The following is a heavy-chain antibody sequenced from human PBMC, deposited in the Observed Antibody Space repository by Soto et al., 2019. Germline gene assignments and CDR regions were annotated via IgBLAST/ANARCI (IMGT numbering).Heavy chain of an antibody. J-gene: IGHJ6*02. D-gene: IGHD2-2*01. Sequence: PGESLKISCKGSGYSFTSYWISWVRQMPGKGLEWMGRIDPSDSYTNYSPSFQGHVTISADKSISTAYLQWSSLKASDTAMYYCARTPGIVVVPAADHYGMDVWGQGTKVTVSS. CDR2: IDPSDSYT. CDR3: ARTPGIVVVPAADHYGMDV. V-gene: IGHV5-10-1*01. CDR1: GYSFTSYW.